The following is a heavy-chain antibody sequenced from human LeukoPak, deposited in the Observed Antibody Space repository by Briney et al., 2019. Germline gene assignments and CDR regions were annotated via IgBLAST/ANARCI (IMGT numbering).Heavy chain of an antibody. CDR3: AKDLDFWAGYYFDY. Sequence: GGSLRLSCAPSGFTFSSYAMSWVRPAPGKGLGWVSAISGSGGRTYYADSVKGRFSISRDNSTNTLYLQMNSLRAEDTAVYYCAKDLDFWAGYYFDYWGQGTLVTVSS. D-gene: IGHD3-3*01. J-gene: IGHJ4*02. CDR2: ISGSGGRT. CDR1: GFTFSSYA. V-gene: IGHV3-23*01.